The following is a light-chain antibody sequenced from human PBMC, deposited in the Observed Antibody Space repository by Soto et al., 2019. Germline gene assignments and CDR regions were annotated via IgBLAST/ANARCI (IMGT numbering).Light chain of an antibody. J-gene: IGLJ1*01. CDR2: GNS. V-gene: IGLV1-40*01. CDR1: SSNIGAGYD. CDR3: QSYDSSLSGYV. Sequence: QSVLTQPPSVSGAPGLMVTISCTGSSSNIGAGYDVHWYQQLPGTAPKLLIYGNSNRPSGVPDRFSGSKSGTSASLAITGLQAEDEADYYCQSYDSSLSGYVFGTGTKVTVL.